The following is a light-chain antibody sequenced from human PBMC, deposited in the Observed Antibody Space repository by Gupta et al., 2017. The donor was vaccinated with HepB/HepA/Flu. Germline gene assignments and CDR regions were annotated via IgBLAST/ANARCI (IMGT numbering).Light chain of an antibody. CDR3: CSDGGRSTWV. J-gene: IGLJ3*02. CDR2: EVT. V-gene: IGLV2-23*02. CDR1: SSDVGSYDL. Sequence: QSALTQPASVSGSPGQSFTISCTGTSSDVGSYDLVSWYQRHRGKAPKLMIYEVTKRPSGVAYRFSGSKSANTASLTISGLQAEDEADYFCCSDGGRSTWVFGGGTKLTVL.